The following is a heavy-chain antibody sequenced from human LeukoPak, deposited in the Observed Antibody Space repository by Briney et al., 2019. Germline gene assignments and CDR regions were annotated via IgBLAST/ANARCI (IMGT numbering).Heavy chain of an antibody. D-gene: IGHD2-15*01. CDR2: IYYSGST. CDR1: GGSISSGGYY. CDR3: ARDKSSGGFNYNWFDP. V-gene: IGHV4-31*03. Sequence: SETLSLTCTVSGGSISSGGYYWSWIRQHPGKGLEWIGYIYYSGSTYYNPSLKSRVTISVDTSKNQFSLKLSSVTAADTAVYYCARDKSSGGFNYNWFDPWGQGTLVTASS. J-gene: IGHJ5*02.